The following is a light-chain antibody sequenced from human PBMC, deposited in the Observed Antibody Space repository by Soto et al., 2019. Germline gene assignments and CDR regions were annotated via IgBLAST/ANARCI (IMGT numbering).Light chain of an antibody. Sequence: VLTQSRAPLSLSPGVRATLSSRASQSISEYLAWYQQKPGQAPRLLIYAASNWDTGVPARFSGSGSGTDFTLTISRLEPEDFAVYYCQQRGRWPITFGQGTRLEIK. CDR3: QQRGRWPIT. J-gene: IGKJ5*01. V-gene: IGKV3-11*01. CDR2: AAS. CDR1: QSISEY.